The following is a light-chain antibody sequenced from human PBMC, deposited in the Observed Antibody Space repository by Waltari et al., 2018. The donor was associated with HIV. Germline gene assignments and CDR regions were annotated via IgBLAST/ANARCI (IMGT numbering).Light chain of an antibody. Sequence: DIQMPQSPSSLSASVGDRVTITCQPIQDISNYLNWYQQKPGKAPKLLIYDASNLETGVPSRFSGSGSGTDFTFTISSLQPEDIATDYCQQYDNLPSFTFGPGTKVDIK. CDR1: QDISNY. J-gene: IGKJ3*01. CDR2: DAS. V-gene: IGKV1-33*01. CDR3: QQYDNLPSFT.